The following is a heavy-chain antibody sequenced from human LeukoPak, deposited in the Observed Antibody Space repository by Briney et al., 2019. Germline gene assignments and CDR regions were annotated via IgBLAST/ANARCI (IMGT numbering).Heavy chain of an antibody. V-gene: IGHV4-39*01. Sequence: SETLSLTCTVSGGFIGSSNYFWDWIRHSPGKGLEWIETVSYGESTYSNPSLKSRVAISVDRSKTQFSLNVNSVTSADTAVYYCARRLLYYFDSWGQGILVTVSS. CDR1: GGFIGSSNYF. J-gene: IGHJ4*02. CDR3: ARRLLYYFDS. D-gene: IGHD2/OR15-2a*01. CDR2: VSYGEST.